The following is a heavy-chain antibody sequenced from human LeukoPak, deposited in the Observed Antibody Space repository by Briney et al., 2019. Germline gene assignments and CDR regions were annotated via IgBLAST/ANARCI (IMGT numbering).Heavy chain of an antibody. V-gene: IGHV3-74*01. D-gene: IGHD4-23*01. CDR1: GFTFSSYW. CDR2: IASDGSST. CDR3: ARGRPHGNDY. J-gene: IGHJ4*02. Sequence: GGSLRLSCAASGFTFSSYWMDWVRQAPGKGLVWVSRIASDGSSTTYADSVKGRFSISRDNAKNTLYLQMNSLRVEDAAVYYCARGRPHGNDYWGQGTLVTVSS.